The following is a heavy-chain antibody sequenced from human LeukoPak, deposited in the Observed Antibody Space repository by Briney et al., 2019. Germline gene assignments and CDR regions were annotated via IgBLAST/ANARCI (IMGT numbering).Heavy chain of an antibody. CDR2: ISYIGST. J-gene: IGHJ4*02. CDR1: GGSISTYH. Sequence: PSETLSLTCTVSGGSISTYHWSWIRQPPGKGLEWIGYISYIGSTNYNPSLKSRVTISVDTSKNQFSLNLNSVTAADTAVYYCARRGYSYGTMYYFGYWGQGTLVTVSS. D-gene: IGHD5-18*01. CDR3: ARRGYSYGTMYYFGY. V-gene: IGHV4-59*08.